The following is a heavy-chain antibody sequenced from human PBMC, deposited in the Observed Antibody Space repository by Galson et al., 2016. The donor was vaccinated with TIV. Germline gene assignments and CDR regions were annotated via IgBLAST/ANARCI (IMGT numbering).Heavy chain of an antibody. J-gene: IGHJ3*02. CDR1: GFTFDDYA. D-gene: IGHD3-3*01. CDR3: AKSDTIFGVVIGYDAFDI. Sequence: SLRLSCAASGFTFDDYAMYWVRQAPGKGLEWVSGISWSSDSIGYADSVKGRFTISRDNGKNSLYLEMNSLREKDTAFYYCAKSDTIFGVVIGYDAFDIWGQGTLVTVSS. V-gene: IGHV3-9*01. CDR2: ISWSSDSI.